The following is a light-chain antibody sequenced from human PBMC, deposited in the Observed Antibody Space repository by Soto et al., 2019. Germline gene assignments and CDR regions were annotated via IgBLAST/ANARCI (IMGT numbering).Light chain of an antibody. V-gene: IGKV1-39*01. J-gene: IGKJ3*01. CDR2: AAS. Sequence: IQMTQSPSSLSASVGGKVTITCRASKNINKYLNWYKQKPGKAPKLLIYAASSLQSGVPSRFSGSGSGTDFTLTISSLQPEDFATYSCQQSYSTLFTFGPGTKVDIK. CDR3: QQSYSTLFT. CDR1: KNINKY.